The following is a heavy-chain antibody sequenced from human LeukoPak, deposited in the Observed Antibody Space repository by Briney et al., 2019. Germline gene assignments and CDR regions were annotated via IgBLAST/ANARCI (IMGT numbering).Heavy chain of an antibody. J-gene: IGHJ4*02. V-gene: IGHV3-74*01. Sequence: GGSLRLSCAASGFTFSNYWMHWVRQVPGKGLVWVSRINDDGRATFYADSVKGRFTISRDNAKNTLFLQINSLRAEETAVYYCAREILAPGKTHDYWGQGTLVTVSS. CDR3: AREILAPGKTHDY. CDR2: INDDGRAT. CDR1: GFTFSNYW.